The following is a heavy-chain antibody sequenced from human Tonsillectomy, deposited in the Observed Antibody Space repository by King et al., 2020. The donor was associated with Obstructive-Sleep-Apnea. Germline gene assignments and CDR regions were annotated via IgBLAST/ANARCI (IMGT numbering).Heavy chain of an antibody. Sequence: VQLVESGGGVVQPGRSLRLSCAASGFTFSTYAMHWVRQAPGKGLEWVADISYDGSNKYYADSVKGRFNLGRDNSKNTLYLQMNSLRAEDTAVYYCARERGEYGDRRDAFDIWGQGTMVTVSS. D-gene: IGHD4-17*01. V-gene: IGHV3-30*04. J-gene: IGHJ3*02. CDR1: GFTFSTYA. CDR3: ARERGEYGDRRDAFDI. CDR2: ISYDGSNK.